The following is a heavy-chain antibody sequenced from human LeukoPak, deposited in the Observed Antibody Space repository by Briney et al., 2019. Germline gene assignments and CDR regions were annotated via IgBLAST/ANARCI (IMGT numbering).Heavy chain of an antibody. CDR2: IKQDGSEK. V-gene: IGHV3-7*01. D-gene: IGHD3-10*01. CDR3: ARGKWFGELPPPWFDP. CDR1: GFTFSSYW. J-gene: IGHJ5*02. Sequence: TGGPLRLSCAPSGFTFSSYWMSWVRQAPGKGLEWVANIKQDGSEKYYVDSVKGRFTISRDNSKNTLYLQMNSLRAEDTAVYYCARGKWFGELPPPWFDPWGQGTLVTVSS.